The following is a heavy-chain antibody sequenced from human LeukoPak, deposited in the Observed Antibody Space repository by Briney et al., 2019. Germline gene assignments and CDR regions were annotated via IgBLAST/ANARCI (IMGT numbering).Heavy chain of an antibody. CDR3: ASGPYYDFWSGYYSRSYGMDV. Sequence: SETLSLTCTVFGGSISSYYWIWIRQPPGKGLEWTGYIYYSGSTNYNPSLKSRVTISVDTSKNQFSLKLSSVTAADTAVYYCASGPYYDFWSGYYSRSYGMDVWGQGTTVTVSS. J-gene: IGHJ6*02. D-gene: IGHD3-3*01. CDR1: GGSISSYY. V-gene: IGHV4-59*08. CDR2: IYYSGST.